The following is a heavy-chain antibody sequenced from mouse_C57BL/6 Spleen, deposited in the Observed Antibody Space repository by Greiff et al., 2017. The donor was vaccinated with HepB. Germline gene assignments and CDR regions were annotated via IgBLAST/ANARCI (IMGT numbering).Heavy chain of an antibody. J-gene: IGHJ2*01. CDR1: GFTFSSYA. V-gene: IGHV5-4*03. Sequence: DVKLVESGGGLVKPGGSLKLSCAASGFTFSSYAMSWVRQTPEKRLEWVATISDGGSYTYYPDNVKGRFTISRDNAKNNLYLQMSHLKSEDTAMYYCARVYYGIDYWGQGTTLTVSS. CDR3: ARVYYGIDY. CDR2: ISDGGSYT. D-gene: IGHD1-1*01.